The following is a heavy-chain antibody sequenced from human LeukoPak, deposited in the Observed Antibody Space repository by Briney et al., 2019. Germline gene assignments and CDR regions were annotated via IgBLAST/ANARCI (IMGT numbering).Heavy chain of an antibody. Sequence: PGGSLRLSCAASGFTFSNAWMSWVRQAPGKGLEWVGSIKSKTDGGTTDYAAPVKGRFTISRDDSKNTLYLQMNSLKTEDTAVYYCTTDRTGYCSSTSCYAFDYWGQGTLVTVTS. V-gene: IGHV3-15*01. CDR2: IKSKTDGGTT. J-gene: IGHJ4*02. D-gene: IGHD2-2*01. CDR3: TTDRTGYCSSTSCYAFDY. CDR1: GFTFSNAW.